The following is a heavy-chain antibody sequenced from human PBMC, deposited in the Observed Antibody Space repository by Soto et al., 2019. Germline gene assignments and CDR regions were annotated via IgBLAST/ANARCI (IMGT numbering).Heavy chain of an antibody. CDR3: RVRAVIGSTLSFFDY. CDR2: ISGSGDYT. J-gene: IGHJ4*02. D-gene: IGHD1-1*01. CDR1: GSTFSNYG. V-gene: IGHV3-23*01. Sequence: GGSLRLSCATSGSTFSNYGMSWVRQAPGKGLEWVSIISGSGDYTYYADSVKGRFTISRDNSKNTLYLQMNRLRAEDTAVYYCRVRAVIGSTLSFFDYWGQGTLVTVSS.